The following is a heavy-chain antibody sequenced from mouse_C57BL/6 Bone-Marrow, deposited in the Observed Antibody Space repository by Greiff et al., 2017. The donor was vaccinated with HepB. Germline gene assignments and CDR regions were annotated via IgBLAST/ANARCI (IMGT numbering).Heavy chain of an antibody. CDR1: GYAFSSSW. V-gene: IGHV1-82*01. Sequence: VQLQQSGPELVKPGASVKISCKASGYAFSSSWMNWVKQRPGKGLEWIGRIYPGDGDTNYNGKFKGKATLTADKSSSTAYMQLSSLTSEDSAVYFCARSRRTTVVGDWYFDVWGTGTTVTVSS. J-gene: IGHJ1*03. D-gene: IGHD1-1*01. CDR3: ARSRRTTVVGDWYFDV. CDR2: IYPGDGDT.